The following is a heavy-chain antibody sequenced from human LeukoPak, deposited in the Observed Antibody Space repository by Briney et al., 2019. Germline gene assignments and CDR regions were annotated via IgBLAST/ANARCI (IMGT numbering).Heavy chain of an antibody. CDR3: ARDSTTYYDFWSGYFYYMDV. J-gene: IGHJ6*03. V-gene: IGHV3-21*01. CDR1: GFTFSSYS. D-gene: IGHD3-3*01. Sequence: GGSLRLSCAASGFTFSSYSMNWVRQAPGKGLEWVSSISSSSSYIYYADSVKGRFTISRDNAKNSLYLQMNSLRAEDTAVYYCARDSTTYYDFWSGYFYYMDVWGKGTTVTVSS. CDR2: ISSSSSYI.